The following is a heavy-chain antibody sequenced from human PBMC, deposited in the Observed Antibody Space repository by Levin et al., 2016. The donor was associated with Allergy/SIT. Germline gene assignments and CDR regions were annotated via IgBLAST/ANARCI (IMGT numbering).Heavy chain of an antibody. CDR1: GGSISSSSYF. CDR3: TRHECGGRCYTRSSQFDS. Sequence: SETLSLTCTVSGGSISSSSYFWGWVRQPPGKGLEWIGYIYHTGTTDYNPSLKSRVTISLDTSKNQFSLNLTSVTAADTAVYYCTRHECGGRCYTRSSQFDSWGQGTLVTVSS. CDR2: IYHTGTT. D-gene: IGHD6-6*01. J-gene: IGHJ4*02. V-gene: IGHV4-61*05.